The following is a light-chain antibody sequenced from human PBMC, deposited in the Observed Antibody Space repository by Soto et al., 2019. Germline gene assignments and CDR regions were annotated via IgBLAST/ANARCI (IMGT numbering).Light chain of an antibody. CDR3: ASYAGSDNVI. CDR1: SSDIGGFNF. CDR2: EVS. J-gene: IGLJ2*01. V-gene: IGLV2-8*01. Sequence: QSVLTQPPSASGSPGQSVTISCTGTSSDIGGFNFVSWHQQHPGKAPKLMIYEVSKRPSGVPDRFSGSKSANTASLTVSGLQTEDEADYYCASYAGSDNVIFGGGTKVTVL.